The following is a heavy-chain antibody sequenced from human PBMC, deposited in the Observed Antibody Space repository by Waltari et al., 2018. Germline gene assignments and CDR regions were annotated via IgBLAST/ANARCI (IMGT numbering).Heavy chain of an antibody. CDR1: GFTLRASD. Sequence: EVQLVESGGGLVQPGGSLRLSCAASGFTLRASDLHWVRQITGKGLEWVSGIGTIGDTYYPDSMEGRFSISRDDDKNSLHLQMNSLRAGDTAVYYCAKGGLRALWRRVDYFDYWGRGILVTVSA. CDR3: AKGGLRALWRRVDYFDY. D-gene: IGHD3-10*01. CDR2: IGTIGDT. V-gene: IGHV3-13*01. J-gene: IGHJ4*02.